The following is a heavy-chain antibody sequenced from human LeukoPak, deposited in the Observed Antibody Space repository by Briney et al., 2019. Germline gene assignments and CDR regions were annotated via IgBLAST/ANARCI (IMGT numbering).Heavy chain of an antibody. D-gene: IGHD3-22*01. J-gene: IGHJ4*02. CDR1: GYSFTTYW. V-gene: IGHV5-51*01. CDR2: IYPDDSDT. Sequence: GESLKISCKGSGYSFTTYWIAWVRQLPGKGLEWMGIIYPDDSDTRYSPSFQGQVTISADKSISTAYLQWSSLKASDTAMYYYARQQSGHYYDSSGYYTSFDYWGQGTLVTVSS. CDR3: ARQQSGHYYDSSGYYTSFDY.